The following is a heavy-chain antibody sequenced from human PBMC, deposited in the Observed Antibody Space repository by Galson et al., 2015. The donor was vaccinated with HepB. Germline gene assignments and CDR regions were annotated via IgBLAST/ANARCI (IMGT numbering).Heavy chain of an antibody. Sequence: SVKVSCKASGYIFTSFGISWVRQAPGQGLEWMGWVSAYDGTTNYAQKFQGGLTVTTDTSTTTAYMELRSLRSDDTAVYYCARDRGEDLRFWGQGTLVTVSS. D-gene: IGHD3-16*01. CDR2: VSAYDGTT. J-gene: IGHJ4*02. CDR1: GYIFTSFG. V-gene: IGHV1-18*01. CDR3: ARDRGEDLRF.